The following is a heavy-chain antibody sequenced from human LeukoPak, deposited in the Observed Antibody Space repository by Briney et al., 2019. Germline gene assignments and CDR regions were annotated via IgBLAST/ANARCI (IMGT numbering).Heavy chain of an antibody. D-gene: IGHD2-15*01. V-gene: IGHV4-34*01. CDR2: INHSGST. Sequence: SETLSLTCAVYGGSFSGYYWSWIRQPPGKGLEWIGEINHSGSTNYNPSLKSRVTISVDTSKNQFSLKLSSVTAADTAVYYCARVYSQDYPYFDYWGQGTLVTVSS. CDR1: GGSFSGYY. CDR3: ARVYSQDYPYFDY. J-gene: IGHJ4*02.